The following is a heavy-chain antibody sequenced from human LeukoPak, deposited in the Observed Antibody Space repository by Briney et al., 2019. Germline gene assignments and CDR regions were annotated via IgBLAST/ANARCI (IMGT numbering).Heavy chain of an antibody. Sequence: PGGSLRLSCAASGFTFSSYGMHWVRQAPGKGLEWVAVISYDGSNKYYADSVKGRFTISRDNSKNTLYLQMNSLRAEDTAVYYCAKDGAIAVAADWYFDLWGRGTLVTVSS. CDR2: ISYDGSNK. CDR3: AKDGAIAVAADWYFDL. D-gene: IGHD6-19*01. CDR1: GFTFSSYG. J-gene: IGHJ2*01. V-gene: IGHV3-30*18.